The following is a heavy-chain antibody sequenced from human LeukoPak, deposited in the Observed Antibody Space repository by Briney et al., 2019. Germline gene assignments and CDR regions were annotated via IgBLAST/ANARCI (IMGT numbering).Heavy chain of an antibody. J-gene: IGHJ4*02. V-gene: IGHV3-30*18. CDR1: GFTFSSYG. CDR3: AKLITVGAIQRDY. CDR2: ISYDGSNK. D-gene: IGHD1-26*01. Sequence: GGSLRLSCAASGFTFSSYGMHWVRQAPGKGLEWVAVISYDGSNKYYADSVKGRFAISRDNSKNTLYLQMNSLRAEDTAVYYCAKLITVGAIQRDYWGQGTLVTVSS.